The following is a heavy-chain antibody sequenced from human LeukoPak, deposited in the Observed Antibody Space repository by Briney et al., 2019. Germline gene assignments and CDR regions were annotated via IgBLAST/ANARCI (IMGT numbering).Heavy chain of an antibody. Sequence: SETLSLTCAVSGGSISSSNWWSWVRQPPGKGLEWIGEIYHSGSTNYNPSLKSRVTISVDTSKNQFSLKLSSVTAADTAVYYCARDGSLGDYYDSSGYPYYFDYWGQGTLVTVSS. V-gene: IGHV4-4*02. CDR3: ARDGSLGDYYDSSGYPYYFDY. D-gene: IGHD3-22*01. CDR1: GGSISSSNW. CDR2: IYHSGST. J-gene: IGHJ4*02.